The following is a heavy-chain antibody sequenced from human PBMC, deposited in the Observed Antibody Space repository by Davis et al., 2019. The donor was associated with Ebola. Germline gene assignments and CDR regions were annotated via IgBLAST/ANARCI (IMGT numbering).Heavy chain of an antibody. CDR3: ARVVPAARMGYYYYMDV. CDR1: GGSISSGGYY. J-gene: IGHJ6*03. CDR2: IYYSGST. Sequence: PSETLSLTCTVSGGSISSGGYYWSWIRQHPGKGLEWIGYIYYSGSTYYNPSLKSRVTISVDTSKNQFSLKLSSVTAADTAVYYCARVVPAARMGYYYYMDVWGKGTTVTVSS. V-gene: IGHV4-31*03. D-gene: IGHD2-2*01.